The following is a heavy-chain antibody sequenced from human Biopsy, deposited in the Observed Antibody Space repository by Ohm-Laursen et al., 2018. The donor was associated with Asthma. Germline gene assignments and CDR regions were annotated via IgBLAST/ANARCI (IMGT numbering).Heavy chain of an antibody. CDR3: AKDKGRNSIDY. CDR1: GSIFSSSG. J-gene: IGHJ4*02. V-gene: IGHV3-30*18. CDR2: ISMDGNVK. D-gene: IGHD5-18*01. Sequence: SLGLSCAAPGSIFSSSGMHWVRQAPGKGLEWVAFISMDGNVKNYADSVKGRFTISRDNSKNTVYLQMDSLRAEDTAVYFGAKDKGRNSIDYWGQGTLVTVSS.